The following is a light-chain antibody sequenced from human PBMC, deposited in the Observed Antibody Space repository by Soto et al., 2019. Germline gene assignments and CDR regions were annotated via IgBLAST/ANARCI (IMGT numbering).Light chain of an antibody. V-gene: IGKV1-5*03. CDR1: QSISAW. CDR3: QQYNSNPLT. Sequence: DIQMTQSPSTLSASVGDRVIITCRASQSISAWLAWYQQKPGKAPKLLIYKASSLESGVPSRFSVSGSGTVFTLTISGLQPDDFATYYCQQYNSNPLTFGGGTKVEIK. CDR2: KAS. J-gene: IGKJ4*01.